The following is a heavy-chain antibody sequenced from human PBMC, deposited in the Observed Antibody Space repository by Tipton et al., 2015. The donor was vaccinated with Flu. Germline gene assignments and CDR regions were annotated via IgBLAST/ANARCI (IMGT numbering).Heavy chain of an antibody. J-gene: IGHJ3*02. V-gene: IGHV4-34*01. CDR1: GGSFSGYY. D-gene: IGHD2-2*01. CDR2: INHSGST. Sequence: TLSLTCAVYGGSFSGYYWSWIRQPPGKGLEWIGEINHSGSTNYNPSLKSRVTISVDTSKNQFSLKLSSVTAADTAVYYCARDAGYCSSTSCSSDAFDIWGQGTMVTVSS. CDR3: ARDAGYCSSTSCSSDAFDI.